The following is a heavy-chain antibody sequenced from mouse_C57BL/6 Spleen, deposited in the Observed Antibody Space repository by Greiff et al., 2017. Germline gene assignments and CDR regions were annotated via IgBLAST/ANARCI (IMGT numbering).Heavy chain of an antibody. Sequence: QVQLQQSGAELARPGASVKLSCKASGYTFTSYGISWVKQRTGQGLEWIGEIYPRSGNTYYNEKFKGKATLTADKSSSTAYMELRSLTSEDSAVYCCARGGRFITTVVEDYYAMDYWGQGTSVTVSS. CDR1: GYTFTSYG. V-gene: IGHV1-81*01. CDR2: IYPRSGNT. J-gene: IGHJ4*01. CDR3: ARGGRFITTVVEDYYAMDY. D-gene: IGHD1-1*01.